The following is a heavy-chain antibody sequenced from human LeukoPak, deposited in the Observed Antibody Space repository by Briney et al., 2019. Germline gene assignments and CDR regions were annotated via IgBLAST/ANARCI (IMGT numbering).Heavy chain of an antibody. D-gene: IGHD3-16*01. CDR2: ISGSGGST. J-gene: IGHJ3*02. CDR3: AKDREDYVWGSYLGAFDI. CDR1: GFTFSSCA. Sequence: GGSLRLSCAASGFTFSSCAMSWVRQAPGKGLEWVSAISGSGGSTYYADSVKGRFTISRDNSKNTLYLQMNSLRAEDTAVFYCAKDREDYVWGSYLGAFDIWGQGTMVTVSS. V-gene: IGHV3-23*01.